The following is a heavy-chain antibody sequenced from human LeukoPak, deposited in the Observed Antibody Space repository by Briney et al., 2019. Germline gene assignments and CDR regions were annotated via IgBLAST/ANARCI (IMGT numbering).Heavy chain of an antibody. V-gene: IGHV4-61*03. D-gene: IGHD3-22*01. CDR1: GGSVTSSYY. CDR2: VSISGT. Sequence: SEALSLTCTVSGGSVTSSYYWGWIRQPPGKGLEWIGYVSISGTKYNPSLKSRVTISVDTSKNHFSLKLSSVTAADTAVYYCARARGYYYDFDYWGQGALLTVSS. J-gene: IGHJ4*02. CDR3: ARARGYYYDFDY.